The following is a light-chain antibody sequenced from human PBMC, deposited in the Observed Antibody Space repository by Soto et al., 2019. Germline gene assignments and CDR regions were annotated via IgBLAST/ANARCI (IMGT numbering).Light chain of an antibody. CDR2: GAS. CDR3: QQYGFSPYT. CDR1: QNIGGSY. Sequence: EIVLTQSPGTLSLSPGERATLSCRASQNIGGSYLAWYQQKPGQAPRLLIYGASSRASGIPDRFSGSGSGTAFTLTISRLEPEDFAVYSCQQYGFSPYTFGQGTRLEIK. J-gene: IGKJ2*01. V-gene: IGKV3-20*01.